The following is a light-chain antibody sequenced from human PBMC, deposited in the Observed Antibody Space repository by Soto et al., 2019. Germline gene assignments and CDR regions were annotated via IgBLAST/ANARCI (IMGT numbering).Light chain of an antibody. V-gene: IGKV3-20*01. CDR1: QSVSSSY. J-gene: IGKJ3*01. Sequence: EIVLTQSPGTLSLSPGERATLSCRASQSVSSSYLAWYPQKPGQAPRLLIYGASSRATGIPDRFSGTGSGTGFTHTNSRLETEDFAVYYCQQYGSSPLFSFGPGTKVDIK. CDR3: QQYGSSPLFS. CDR2: GAS.